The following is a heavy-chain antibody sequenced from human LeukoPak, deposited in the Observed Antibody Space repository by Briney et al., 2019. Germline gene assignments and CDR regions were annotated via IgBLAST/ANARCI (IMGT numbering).Heavy chain of an antibody. Sequence: SETLSLTCTVSGGSISSGSYYWSWIRQPAGKGLEWIGRIYTSGSTNYNPSLKSRVTISVDTSKNQFSLKLSSVTAADTAVYYCAREAGYDFWSGYPYYYYYMDVWGKGTTVTVSS. CDR2: IYTSGST. J-gene: IGHJ6*03. V-gene: IGHV4-61*02. CDR3: AREAGYDFWSGYPYYYYYMDV. CDR1: GGSISSGSYY. D-gene: IGHD3-3*01.